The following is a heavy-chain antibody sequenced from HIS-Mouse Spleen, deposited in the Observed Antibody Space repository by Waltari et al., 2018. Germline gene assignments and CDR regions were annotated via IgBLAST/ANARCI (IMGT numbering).Heavy chain of an antibody. J-gene: IGHJ2*01. V-gene: IGHV4-39*07. CDR2: LYYSAST. Sequence: QLQLQESGPGLVKPSETLSLTCTVSGGSISSSSYYWGWIRQPPGKGLEWIWSLYYSASTYYNPSLKSRVTISVDTSMNQFSLKLSSVTAADTAVYYCAREIPYSSSWYDWYFDLWGRGTLVTVSS. CDR3: AREIPYSSSWYDWYFDL. D-gene: IGHD6-13*01. CDR1: GGSISSSSYY.